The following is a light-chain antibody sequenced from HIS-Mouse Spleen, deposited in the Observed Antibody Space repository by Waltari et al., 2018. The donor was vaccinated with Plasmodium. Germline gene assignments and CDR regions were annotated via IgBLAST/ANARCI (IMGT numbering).Light chain of an antibody. V-gene: IGKV1-5*03. Sequence: DIQMTQSPSTLSASVGDRVTITCRASQSISSWLAWYQQKPGKALKLLTYKASSLESGVPSRFSGSGSGTEFTLTISSLQPDDFATYYCQQYNSYSWTFGQGTKVEIK. CDR1: QSISSW. CDR3: QQYNSYSWT. CDR2: KAS. J-gene: IGKJ1*01.